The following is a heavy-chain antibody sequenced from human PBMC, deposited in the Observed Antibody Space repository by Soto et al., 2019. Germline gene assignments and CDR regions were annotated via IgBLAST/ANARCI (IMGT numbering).Heavy chain of an antibody. Sequence: PSETLSLTCTVSGCSISNYYWSWIRQPPGKGLEWIGYIYYSGSTNYNPSLKSRVSMSVGTSKNQFSLKLNSVTAADTAVYYCAGKSSSWYYFEYWGQGTLVTVSS. CDR3: AGKSSSWYYFEY. V-gene: IGHV4-59*08. D-gene: IGHD6-13*01. J-gene: IGHJ4*02. CDR1: GCSISNYY. CDR2: IYYSGST.